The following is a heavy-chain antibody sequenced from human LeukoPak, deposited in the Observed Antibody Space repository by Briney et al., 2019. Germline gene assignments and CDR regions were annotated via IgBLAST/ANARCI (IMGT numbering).Heavy chain of an antibody. D-gene: IGHD5-18*01. CDR3: AKVLGKGYSSHKAVDY. Sequence: ASVKVSCKASGGTFSSYAISWVRQAPGQGLEWMGRIIPILGIANYAQKFQGRVTITADKSTSTAYMELSSLRSEDTAVYYCAKVLGKGYSSHKAVDYWGQGTLVTVSS. CDR2: IIPILGIA. V-gene: IGHV1-69*04. CDR1: GGTFSSYA. J-gene: IGHJ4*02.